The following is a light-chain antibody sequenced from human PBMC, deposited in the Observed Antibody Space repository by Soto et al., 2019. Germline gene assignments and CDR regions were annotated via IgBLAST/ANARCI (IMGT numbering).Light chain of an antibody. V-gene: IGKV1-5*03. CDR3: QQYNSYWWT. Sequence: DIHMTQSPSSLSASVGDTVTITCRASQSISSWLAWYQQKPGKAPKLLIYKASSLESGVPSRFSGSGSGTEFTLTISSLQPDDFATYYCQQYNSYWWTFGQGTKV. CDR2: KAS. J-gene: IGKJ1*01. CDR1: QSISSW.